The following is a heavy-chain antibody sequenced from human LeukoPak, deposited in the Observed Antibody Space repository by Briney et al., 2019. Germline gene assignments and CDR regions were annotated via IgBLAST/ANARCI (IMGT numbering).Heavy chain of an antibody. J-gene: IGHJ6*03. V-gene: IGHV4-59*01. CDR1: GGSISSYY. CDR3: ARETTISGGLAVAGPQPYIYYMDV. D-gene: IGHD6-19*01. Sequence: PSETLSLTCTVSGGSISSYYWSWIRQPPGKRLEWIGYVFYTGTTNYNPSLKSRVTISVDTSKNQFSLKLSSVTAADAAVYYCARETTISGGLAVAGPQPYIYYMDVWGKGTTVTISS. CDR2: VFYTGTT.